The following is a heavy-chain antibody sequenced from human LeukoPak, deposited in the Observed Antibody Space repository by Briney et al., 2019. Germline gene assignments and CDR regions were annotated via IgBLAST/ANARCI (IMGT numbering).Heavy chain of an antibody. CDR3: ARGGRTVDTAMVPTPDY. J-gene: IGHJ4*02. Sequence: GASVKVSCKASGGTFISYAISWVRQAPGQGLEWMGGIIPIFGTANYAQKFQGRVTITADESTSTAYMELSSLRSEDTAVYYCARGGRTVDTAMVPTPDYWGQGTLVTVSS. V-gene: IGHV1-69*13. CDR1: GGTFISYA. D-gene: IGHD5-18*01. CDR2: IIPIFGTA.